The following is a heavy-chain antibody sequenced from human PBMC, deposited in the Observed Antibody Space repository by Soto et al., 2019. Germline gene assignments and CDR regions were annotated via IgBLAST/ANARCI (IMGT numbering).Heavy chain of an antibody. CDR3: TTVVQAAMDV. CDR1: GFTFSNSA. J-gene: IGHJ6*03. Sequence: GASVKVSCKASGFTFSNSAIQWVRQTRGQRLEWIGWIVVGSGNTNYARELHGRVTITRDMSTSAAYMELNSLKTEDTAVYYCTTVVQAAMDVWGKGTTVTVSS. V-gene: IGHV1-58*02. D-gene: IGHD6-13*01. CDR2: IVVGSGNT.